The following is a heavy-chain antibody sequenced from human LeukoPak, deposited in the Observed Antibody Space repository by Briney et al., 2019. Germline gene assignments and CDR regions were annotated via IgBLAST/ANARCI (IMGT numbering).Heavy chain of an antibody. D-gene: IGHD6-19*01. V-gene: IGHV3-7*03. CDR1: GFTFRNYW. Sequence: GGSLRLSFAASGFTFRNYWMGWVRQTPGKGLEWVANVKQDESEKYYVDSVKGRFTISRDNVKNSLYLQMNSLRAEDTALYYCAKDIRSGWSRGNWFDPWGQGTLVTVSS. CDR2: VKQDESEK. CDR3: AKDIRSGWSRGNWFDP. J-gene: IGHJ5*02.